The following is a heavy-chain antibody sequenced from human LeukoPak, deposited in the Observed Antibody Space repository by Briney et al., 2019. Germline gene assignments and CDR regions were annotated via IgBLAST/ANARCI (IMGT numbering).Heavy chain of an antibody. J-gene: IGHJ5*02. D-gene: IGHD3-16*01. Sequence: PGGSLRLSCAASGFTFSNYWMHWVRQAPGKGLVWVSRINTDGSSTNYADSVKGRFIISRDNAENSLFLQMDSLTADDTAMYYCARLLGDATIYDLWGQGTLVTVSS. CDR2: INTDGSST. V-gene: IGHV3-74*01. CDR3: ARLLGDATIYDL. CDR1: GFTFSNYW.